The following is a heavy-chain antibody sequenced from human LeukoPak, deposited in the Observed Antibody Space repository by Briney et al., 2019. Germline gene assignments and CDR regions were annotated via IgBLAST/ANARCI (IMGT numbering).Heavy chain of an antibody. V-gene: IGHV3-30*02. J-gene: IGHJ4*02. Sequence: PGGSLRLSCAASGFSLSTYGMHWFRQAPGKGLEWVAFILNGGSNKYYADSVKGRFTISGDDSKNTLYLQMNSLRTEDTAVYYCAKRGTGTTLFFDYWGQGTLVTVSS. CDR3: AKRGTGTTLFFDY. CDR1: GFSLSTYG. CDR2: ILNGGSNK. D-gene: IGHD1-1*01.